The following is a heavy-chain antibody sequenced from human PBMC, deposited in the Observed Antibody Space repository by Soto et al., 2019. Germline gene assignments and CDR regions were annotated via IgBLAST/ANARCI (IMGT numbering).Heavy chain of an antibody. J-gene: IGHJ6*02. CDR2: ISAYNGNT. CDR3: ARASYYDILTGYQLPYYYYGMDV. V-gene: IGHV1-18*01. Sequence: ASVKVSCKASGYTFTSYGISWVRQAPGQGLEWMGWISAYNGNTNYAQKFQGRVTITADKSTSTAYMELSSLRSEDTAVYYCARASYYDILTGYQLPYYYYGMDVWGQGTTVTVSS. CDR1: GYTFTSYG. D-gene: IGHD3-9*01.